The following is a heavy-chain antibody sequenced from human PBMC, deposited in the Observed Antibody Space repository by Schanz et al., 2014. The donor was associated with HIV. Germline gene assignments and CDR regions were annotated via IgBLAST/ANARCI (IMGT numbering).Heavy chain of an antibody. V-gene: IGHV3-7*03. CDR1: GLKMSLYW. CDR3: AKGGGETLRSSGLLFDF. CDR2: INQAGSEK. J-gene: IGHJ4*02. D-gene: IGHD6-25*01. Sequence: EEQLLESGGGLVQPGESLRLSCVGSGLKMSLYWISWVRQAPGKGLEWVANINQAGSEKFYVDSVKGRFIISRDNAKNSLYLQMNSLRTEDTALYYCAKGGGETLRSSGLLFDFWGQGTLVTVSS.